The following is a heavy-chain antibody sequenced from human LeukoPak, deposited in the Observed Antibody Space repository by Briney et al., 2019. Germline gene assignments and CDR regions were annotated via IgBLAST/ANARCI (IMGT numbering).Heavy chain of an antibody. CDR3: AKDYYRGQYCSGGSCYSLGLDAFDM. V-gene: IGHV3-30*02. J-gene: IGHJ3*02. Sequence: GGTLRLSCAASGFTFSSYGMHWVRQAPGKGLEWVAFIRYDGSNKYYADPVKGRFTISRDNSKNTLYLQMNSLGAEDTAVYYCAKDYYRGQYCSGGSCYSLGLDAFDMWGEGTMLPVPS. D-gene: IGHD2-15*01. CDR1: GFTFSSYG. CDR2: IRYDGSNK.